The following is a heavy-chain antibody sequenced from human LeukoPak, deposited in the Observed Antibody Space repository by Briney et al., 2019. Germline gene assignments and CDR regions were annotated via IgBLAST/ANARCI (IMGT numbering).Heavy chain of an antibody. J-gene: IGHJ4*02. D-gene: IGHD2-15*01. CDR1: GFTFSVFW. CDR2: IKQDGSEK. Sequence: GGSLRLSCAASGFTFSVFWMSWVRQAPGKGLEWVANIKQDGSEKYYVDSVKGRFTISRDNDNNSMYLQINSLRAEDTAVYYCARYHGGYFAYWGQGTLVTVSS. V-gene: IGHV3-7*01. CDR3: ARYHGGYFAY.